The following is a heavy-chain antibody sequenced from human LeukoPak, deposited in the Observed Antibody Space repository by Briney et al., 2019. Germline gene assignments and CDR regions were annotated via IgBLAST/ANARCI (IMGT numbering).Heavy chain of an antibody. Sequence: PSETLSLTCTVSGGSISSYYWSWIRQPAGKGLEWIGRIYTSGSTNYNPSLKSRVTMSVDTSKNQFSLKLSSVTAADTAVYYCARARHDSSGYYYWYFDLWGRGTLVTVSS. CDR1: GGSISSYY. V-gene: IGHV4-4*07. CDR2: IYTSGST. J-gene: IGHJ2*01. D-gene: IGHD3-22*01. CDR3: ARARHDSSGYYYWYFDL.